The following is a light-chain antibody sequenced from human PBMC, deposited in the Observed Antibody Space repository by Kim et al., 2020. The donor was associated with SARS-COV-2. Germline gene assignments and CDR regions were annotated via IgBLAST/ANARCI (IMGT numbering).Light chain of an antibody. J-gene: IGLJ2*01. Sequence: SSELTQDPAVSVALGQTVRITCQGDSLRSYYASWYQQKPGQAPVLVIYGKNNRPSGIPDRFSGSSSGNTASLTITGAQAEEEAAYYCNSRDSSGKVFGGG. CDR3: NSRDSSGKV. CDR1: SLRSYY. V-gene: IGLV3-19*01. CDR2: GKN.